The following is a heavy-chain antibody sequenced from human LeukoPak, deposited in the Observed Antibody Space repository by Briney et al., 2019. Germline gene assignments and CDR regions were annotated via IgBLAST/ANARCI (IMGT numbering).Heavy chain of an antibody. CDR2: IRYGGNT. Sequence: SETRSLTCTVSGGSISTGDFFWGWIRQPPGKDLEWIGSIRYGGNTLYNPSLKSRLAIAIDTSKNQFSLKLSSVTAADTAVYYCARGGDSSGYYFAYYYFDYWGQGTLVTVSS. D-gene: IGHD3-22*01. J-gene: IGHJ4*02. CDR1: GGSISTGDFF. V-gene: IGHV4-39*01. CDR3: ARGGDSSGYYFAYYYFDY.